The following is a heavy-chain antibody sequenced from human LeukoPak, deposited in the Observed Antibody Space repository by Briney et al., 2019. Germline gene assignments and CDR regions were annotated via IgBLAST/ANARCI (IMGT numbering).Heavy chain of an antibody. V-gene: IGHV4-59*01. CDR1: GASISSYY. CDR3: ARGRYSSSWLTMYYFDY. J-gene: IGHJ4*02. CDR2: IYYSGST. D-gene: IGHD6-13*01. Sequence: PSETLSLTCTVSGASISSYYWSWIRQPPGKGLEWIGYIYYSGSTNYNPSLKSRVTISVDTSKNQFSLKLSSVTAADTAVYYCARGRYSSSWLTMYYFDYWGQGTLVTVSS.